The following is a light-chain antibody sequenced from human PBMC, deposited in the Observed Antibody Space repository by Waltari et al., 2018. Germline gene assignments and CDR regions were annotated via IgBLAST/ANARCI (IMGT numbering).Light chain of an antibody. Sequence: DIQMTQSPSSLSASVGDRVTITCRASPSISTYLNWYQQKPGKAPTLLIHAASTLQSGVPSRFSGSGSGTGFTLTISSLQPEDCATYYCQQTYSVPYTFGQGTRLEIK. CDR1: PSISTY. CDR3: QQTYSVPYT. V-gene: IGKV1-39*01. J-gene: IGKJ2*01. CDR2: AAS.